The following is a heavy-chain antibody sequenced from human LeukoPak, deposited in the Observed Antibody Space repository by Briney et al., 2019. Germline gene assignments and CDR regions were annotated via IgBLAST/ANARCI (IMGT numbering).Heavy chain of an antibody. CDR1: GFTFSSYA. Sequence: PGGSLRLSCAASGFTFSSYAMHWVRQAPGKGLEWVAVISYDGSNKYSADSVKGRFSISRDNSKNTLYLQMNSLRPEDTAVYCCASRSGDPDYWGQGTLVTVSS. J-gene: IGHJ4*02. D-gene: IGHD1-26*01. V-gene: IGHV3-30-3*01. CDR3: ASRSGDPDY. CDR2: ISYDGSNK.